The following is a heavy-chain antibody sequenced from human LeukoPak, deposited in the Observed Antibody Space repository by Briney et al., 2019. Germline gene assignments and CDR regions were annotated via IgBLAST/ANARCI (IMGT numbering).Heavy chain of an antibody. V-gene: IGHV3-30*04. CDR1: GFNFSSYA. CDR3: ARDRGASYSSGWYVSYNWFDP. J-gene: IGHJ5*02. Sequence: GGSLRLSCAASGFNFSSYAMHWVRQAPGKGLEWVAVISYDGNNKYYAASVKGRFTISRDNSKNPVYLQMNSLRAEDTAVYYCARDRGASYSSGWYVSYNWFDPWGQGTLVTVSS. CDR2: ISYDGNNK. D-gene: IGHD6-19*01.